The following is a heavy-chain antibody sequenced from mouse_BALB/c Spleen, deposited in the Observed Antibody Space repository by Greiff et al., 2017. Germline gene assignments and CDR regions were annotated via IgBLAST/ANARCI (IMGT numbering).Heavy chain of an antibody. V-gene: IGHV5-12-1*01. CDR1: GFAFSSYD. D-gene: IGHD2-1*01. Sequence: EVKLMESGGGLVKPGGSLKLSCAASGFAFSSYDMSWVRQTPEKRLEWVAYISSGGGSTYYPDTVKGRFTISRDNAKNTLYLQMSSLKSEDTAMYYCARPIYYGNYWYFDVWGAGTTVTVSS. CDR2: ISSGGGST. CDR3: ARPIYYGNYWYFDV. J-gene: IGHJ1*01.